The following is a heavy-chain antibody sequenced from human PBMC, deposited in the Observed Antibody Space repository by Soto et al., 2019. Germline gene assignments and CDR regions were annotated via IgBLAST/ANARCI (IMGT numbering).Heavy chain of an antibody. CDR1: GYTFTSYG. V-gene: IGHV1-18*04. Sequence: ASVKVSCKASGYTFTSYGISWMRQAPGQGFEWMGWISAYNGNTNYAQKLQGRVTMTTDTSTSTAYMELRSLRSDDTAVYYCARKNYGDSEYYYYYGMDVWGQGTTVTVSS. D-gene: IGHD4-17*01. CDR3: ARKNYGDSEYYYYYGMDV. J-gene: IGHJ6*02. CDR2: ISAYNGNT.